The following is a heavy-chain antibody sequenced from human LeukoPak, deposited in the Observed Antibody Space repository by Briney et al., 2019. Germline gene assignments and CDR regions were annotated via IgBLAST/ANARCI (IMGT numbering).Heavy chain of an antibody. V-gene: IGHV4-61*02. CDR3: ARENDYGDYPFYYYYMDV. D-gene: IGHD4-17*01. CDR1: GGSISSGTYY. J-gene: IGHJ6*03. Sequence: PSETLSLTCTVPGGSISSGTYYWSWIRQPAGKGLEWIGRIYTSGSTNYNPSLKSRVTISIDTSKNQFSLKLSSVTAADTAVYYCARENDYGDYPFYYYYMDVWGKGTTVTVSS. CDR2: IYTSGST.